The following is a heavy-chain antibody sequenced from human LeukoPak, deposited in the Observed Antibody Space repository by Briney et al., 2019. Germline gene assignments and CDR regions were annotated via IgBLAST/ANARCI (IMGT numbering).Heavy chain of an antibody. D-gene: IGHD1-26*01. Sequence: KSSETLSLTCAVYGGSFSGYYWSWIRQPPGKGLEWIGEINHSGSTNYNPSLKSRVTISVDTSKNQFSLKLSSVTAADTAVYYCARGQWELPYYFGYWGQGTLVTVSS. CDR2: INHSGST. J-gene: IGHJ4*02. CDR3: ARGQWELPYYFGY. CDR1: GGSFSGYY. V-gene: IGHV4-34*01.